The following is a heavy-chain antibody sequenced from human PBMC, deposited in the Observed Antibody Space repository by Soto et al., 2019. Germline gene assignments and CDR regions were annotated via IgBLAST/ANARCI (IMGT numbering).Heavy chain of an antibody. V-gene: IGHV1-3*01. D-gene: IGHD6-13*01. CDR3: ARDEIAAAGAYYYYYMDV. CDR2: INAGNGNT. CDR1: GYTFTSYA. Sequence: GASVKVSCKASGYTFTSYAMHWVRQAPGQRLEWMGWINAGNGNTKYSQKFQGRVTITRDTSASTAYMELSSLKSEDTAVYYCARDEIAAAGAYYYYYMDVWGKRTTVTVSS. J-gene: IGHJ6*03.